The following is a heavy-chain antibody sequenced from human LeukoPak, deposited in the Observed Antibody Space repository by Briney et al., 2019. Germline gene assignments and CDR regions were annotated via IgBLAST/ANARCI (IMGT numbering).Heavy chain of an antibody. V-gene: IGHV3-7*01. CDR2: IKHDGSEK. Sequence: GGSLRLSCAASGFTFSSYWMSWVRQAPGKGLEWVAKIKHDGSEKYYVDSVKGRFTISRDNTKNSLYLQMNTLRAEDTAVYYCTRDDPYFFDYWGQGTPVTVSS. CDR3: TRDDPYFFDY. J-gene: IGHJ4*02. CDR1: GFTFSSYW. D-gene: IGHD3-10*01.